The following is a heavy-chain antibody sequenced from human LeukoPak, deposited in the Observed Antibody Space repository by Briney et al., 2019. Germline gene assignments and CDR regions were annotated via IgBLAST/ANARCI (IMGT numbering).Heavy chain of an antibody. D-gene: IGHD6-19*01. V-gene: IGHV4-38-2*02. J-gene: IGHJ4*02. CDR3: ARGVSSGWYFPRAGRPSYYFDY. CDR1: GYSISSGYY. Sequence: ASETLSLTCTVSGYSISSGYYWGWIRQPPGKGLEWIGSIYHSGSTYYNPSLKGRVTISVDTSKNQFSLKLSSVTAADTAVYYCARGVSSGWYFPRAGRPSYYFDYWGQGTLVTVSS. CDR2: IYHSGST.